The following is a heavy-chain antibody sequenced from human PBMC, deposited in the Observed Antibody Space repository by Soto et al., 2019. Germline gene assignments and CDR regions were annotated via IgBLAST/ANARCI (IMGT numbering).Heavy chain of an antibody. CDR2: ISAHNGKT. CDR3: ARAESWRGYSGYDL. Sequence: ASVKVSCKGSGYIFTSYGIAWVRQAPGQGLEWMGWISAHNGKTEYAQKFQGRVTVTRDTSTSTAYLELRSLRSDDTALYYCARAESWRGYSGYDLWGQGTLVTVSS. D-gene: IGHD5-12*01. J-gene: IGHJ4*02. CDR1: GYIFTSYG. V-gene: IGHV1-18*01.